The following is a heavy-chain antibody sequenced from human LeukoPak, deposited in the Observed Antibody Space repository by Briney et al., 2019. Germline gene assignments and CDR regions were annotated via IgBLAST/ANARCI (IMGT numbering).Heavy chain of an antibody. J-gene: IGHJ4*02. CDR2: INHSGST. CDR1: GGSFSGYY. Sequence: SETLSLTCAVYGGSFSGYYRSWIRQPPGKGLEWIGEINHSGSTNYNPSLKSRVTISVDTSKNQFSLKLSSVTAADTAVYYCARGLGYCSSTSCLEDYWGQGTLVTVSS. CDR3: ARGLGYCSSTSCLEDY. V-gene: IGHV4-34*01. D-gene: IGHD2-2*01.